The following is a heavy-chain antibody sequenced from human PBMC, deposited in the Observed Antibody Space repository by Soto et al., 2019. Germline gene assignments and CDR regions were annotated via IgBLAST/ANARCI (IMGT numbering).Heavy chain of an antibody. CDR1: GFTFSRYG. D-gene: IGHD1-1*01. J-gene: IGHJ5*02. CDR2: ISYDGSNK. CDR3: AKDQRSYNWNDVNWFDP. Sequence: VQLVESGGGVVQPGRSLRLSCAASGFTFSRYGMHWVRQAPGKGLEWVAVISYDGSNKNYADSVKGRFTISRDNSKNTLYLQMNSLRAEDTAVYYCAKDQRSYNWNDVNWFDPWGQGTLVTVSS. V-gene: IGHV3-30*18.